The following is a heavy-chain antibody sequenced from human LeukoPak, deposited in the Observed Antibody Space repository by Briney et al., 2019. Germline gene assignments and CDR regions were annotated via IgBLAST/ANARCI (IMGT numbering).Heavy chain of an antibody. Sequence: GASVKVSCKASGYTFTSYGISWVRQAPGQGLEWMGWISAYNGNTNYAQKLQGRVTMTTDTSTSTAYMELRSLRSDDTAVYYCARGLRPHKYGYNYILDYWGQGTLATVSS. CDR3: ARGLRPHKYGYNYILDY. V-gene: IGHV1-18*01. J-gene: IGHJ4*02. CDR2: ISAYNGNT. D-gene: IGHD5-24*01. CDR1: GYTFTSYG.